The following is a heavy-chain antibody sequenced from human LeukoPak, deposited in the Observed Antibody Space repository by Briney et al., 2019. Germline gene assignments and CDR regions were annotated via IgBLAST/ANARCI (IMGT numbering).Heavy chain of an antibody. CDR3: ARDLDSSGYYYSLDAFDI. CDR2: INWNGGST. Sequence: GGSLRLSCAASGFTFDDYGMRWVGQAPGKGLEWVSGINWNGGSTGYADSVKGRFTISRDNAKNSLYLQMNSLRAEDTALYYCARDLDSSGYYYSLDAFDIWGPGTMVTVSS. V-gene: IGHV3-20*04. CDR1: GFTFDDYG. D-gene: IGHD3-22*01. J-gene: IGHJ3*02.